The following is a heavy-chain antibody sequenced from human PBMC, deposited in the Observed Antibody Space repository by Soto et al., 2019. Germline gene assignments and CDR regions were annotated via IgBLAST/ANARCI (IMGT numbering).Heavy chain of an antibody. D-gene: IGHD3-9*01. Sequence: ASVKVSCKVSGYTPTELSMHWVRQAPGKGLEWMGGFDPEDGETIYAQKFQGRVTMTEDTSTDTAYMELSSLRSEDTAVYYCATADDILTGYYSGRGNYFDYWGQGTLVTVSS. CDR3: ATADDILTGYYSGRGNYFDY. J-gene: IGHJ4*02. V-gene: IGHV1-24*01. CDR1: GYTPTELS. CDR2: FDPEDGET.